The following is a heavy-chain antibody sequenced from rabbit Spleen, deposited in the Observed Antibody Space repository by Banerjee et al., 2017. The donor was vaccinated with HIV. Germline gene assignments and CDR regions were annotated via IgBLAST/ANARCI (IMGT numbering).Heavy chain of an antibody. CDR2: IAAGTTGNT. CDR3: ARHFTGSSDYTFDL. CDR1: GFDFSGSDW. V-gene: IGHV1S45*01. D-gene: IGHD8-1*01. J-gene: IGHJ4*01. Sequence: QEQLEESGGDLVKPEGSLTLTCKASGFDFSGSDWMCWVRQAPGKGLEWIACIAAGTTGNTYYASWAKGRFTISKTSSTTVTLQMTTLTAADTATYFCARHFTGSSDYTFDLWGQGTLVTVS.